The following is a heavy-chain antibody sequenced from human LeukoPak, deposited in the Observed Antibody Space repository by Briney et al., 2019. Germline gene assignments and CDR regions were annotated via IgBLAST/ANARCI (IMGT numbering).Heavy chain of an antibody. V-gene: IGHV3-23*01. J-gene: IGHJ3*02. Sequence: PGGSLRLSCAVSGLTFSSYAMSWVRQAPGEGLEWVSAISGSGGSTYFADSVKGRFTISRDNSKNTLYLQMNSLRAEDTAVYYCARGGLDAFDIWGQGTMVTVSS. CDR1: GLTFSSYA. CDR2: ISGSGGST. D-gene: IGHD2-15*01. CDR3: ARGGLDAFDI.